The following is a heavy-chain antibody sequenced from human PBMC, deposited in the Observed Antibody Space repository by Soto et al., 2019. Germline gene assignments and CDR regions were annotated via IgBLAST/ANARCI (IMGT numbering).Heavy chain of an antibody. Sequence: EVQLLESGGGLVQPGGSLRLSCAASGFTFSSYAMSWVRQAPGKGLEWVSAISGSGGSTYYADSVKGRFTISRDNSKNTLYLQMNILRADDTAVYYCAKDLGITIFGVVIGWFDPWGQGTLVTVSS. J-gene: IGHJ5*02. CDR1: GFTFSSYA. CDR3: AKDLGITIFGVVIGWFDP. V-gene: IGHV3-23*01. D-gene: IGHD3-3*01. CDR2: ISGSGGST.